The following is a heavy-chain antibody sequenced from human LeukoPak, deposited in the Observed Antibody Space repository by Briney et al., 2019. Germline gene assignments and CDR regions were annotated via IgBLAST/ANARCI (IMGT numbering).Heavy chain of an antibody. Sequence: SETLSLTCTVSGGSISTYYWNWIRQPPGKGLEWIGYIYHSGSTYYNPSLKSRVTISVDRSKNQFSLKLSSVTAADTAVYYCARGVSSTNYLDYWGQGTLVTVSS. D-gene: IGHD2-2*01. CDR3: ARGVSSTNYLDY. CDR1: GGSISTYY. V-gene: IGHV4-4*09. CDR2: IYHSGST. J-gene: IGHJ4*02.